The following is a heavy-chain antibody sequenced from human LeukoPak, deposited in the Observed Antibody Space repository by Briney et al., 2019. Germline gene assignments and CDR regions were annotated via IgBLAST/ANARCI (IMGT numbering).Heavy chain of an antibody. D-gene: IGHD3-22*01. CDR3: ARDKWSGYYYDAFDI. V-gene: IGHV1-2*02. CDR2: INPNSGGT. CDR1: GCTFTGYY. Sequence: ASVKVSCKASGCTFTGYYMHWVRQAPGQGLEWMGWINPNSGGTNYAQKFQGRVTMTRDTSISTAYMELSRLRSDDTAVYYCARDKWSGYYYDAFDIWGQGTMVTVSS. J-gene: IGHJ3*02.